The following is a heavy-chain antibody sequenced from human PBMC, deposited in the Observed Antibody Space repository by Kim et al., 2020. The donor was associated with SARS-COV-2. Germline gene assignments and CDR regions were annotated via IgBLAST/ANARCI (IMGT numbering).Heavy chain of an antibody. Sequence: GGSLRLSCAASGFTFSSYAMHWVRQAPGKGLEWVAVISYDGSNKYYADSVKGRFTISRDNSKNTLYLQMNSLRAEDTAVYYCARGGIDYYAASGYYYGMDVWGQGTTVTVSS. CDR1: GFTFSSYA. CDR2: ISYDGSNK. CDR3: ARGGIDYYAASGYYYGMDV. J-gene: IGHJ6*02. D-gene: IGHD3-10*01. V-gene: IGHV3-30*04.